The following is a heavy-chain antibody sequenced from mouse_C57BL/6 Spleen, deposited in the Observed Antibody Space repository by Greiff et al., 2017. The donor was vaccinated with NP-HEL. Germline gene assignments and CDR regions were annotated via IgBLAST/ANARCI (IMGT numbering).Heavy chain of an antibody. CDR3: ARFPYYYGSISYAMDY. J-gene: IGHJ4*01. D-gene: IGHD1-1*01. CDR2: IYPRDGST. Sequence: VQLQQSDAELVKPGASVKISCKVSGYTFTDHTIHWMKQRPEQGLEWIGYIYPRDGSTKYNEKFKGKATLTADKSSSTAYMQLNSLTSEDSAVYFCARFPYYYGSISYAMDYWGQGTSVTVSS. CDR1: GYTFTDHT. V-gene: IGHV1-78*01.